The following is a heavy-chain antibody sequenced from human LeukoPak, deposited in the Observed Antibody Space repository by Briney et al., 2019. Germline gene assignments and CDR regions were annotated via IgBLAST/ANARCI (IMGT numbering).Heavy chain of an antibody. J-gene: IGHJ5*02. V-gene: IGHV1-69*13. Sequence: SVKVFCKASGGTFSSYAISWVRQAPGQGLEWMGGIIPIFGAANYAQKFQGRVTITADESTSTAYMELSSLRSEDTAVYYCARDQKDYGDYVAMGFDPWGQGTLVTVSS. CDR2: IIPIFGAA. CDR3: ARDQKDYGDYVAMGFDP. D-gene: IGHD4-17*01. CDR1: GGTFSSYA.